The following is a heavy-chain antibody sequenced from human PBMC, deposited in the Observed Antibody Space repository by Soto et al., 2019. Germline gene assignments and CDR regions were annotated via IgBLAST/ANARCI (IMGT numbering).Heavy chain of an antibody. J-gene: IGHJ4*02. CDR3: ARANMIASDS. V-gene: IGHV3-30*04. CDR1: GFTFRSYA. CDR2: ISFDGSKK. D-gene: IGHD2-21*01. Sequence: GGSLRLSCAASGFTFRSYAIHWVRKAPGKGLEWVAGISFDGSKKSYTETMKGRFTIFRDNSENTVFLQVNSLRADDTAVYSCARANMIASDSWGLGTRVTVSS.